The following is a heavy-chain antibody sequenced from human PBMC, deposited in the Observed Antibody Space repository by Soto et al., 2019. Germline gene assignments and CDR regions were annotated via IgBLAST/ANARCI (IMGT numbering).Heavy chain of an antibody. J-gene: IGHJ5*02. CDR2: TKNKDNNYIT. D-gene: IGHD3-10*01. CDR1: GFTFTDHY. Sequence: GESLKISCAASGFTFTDHYMDWVRQAPGKGLEWVGRTKNKDNNYITEYAASVNGRFIVSRDNSNNLLYLQMNGLRVDDTAVYYCAKVGPYDSGSYMFRYDRFDPWGQGTQVTVSS. CDR3: AKVGPYDSGSYMFRYDRFDP. V-gene: IGHV3-72*01.